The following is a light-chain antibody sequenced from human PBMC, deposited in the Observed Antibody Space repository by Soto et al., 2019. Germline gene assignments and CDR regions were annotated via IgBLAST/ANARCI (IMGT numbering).Light chain of an antibody. Sequence: EIVLTQSSGTLSLSPGERATLSCRASQSVSSTYLAWYQQKPGQPPRLLIYGASSRATGIPDRFSGSGSGTDFTLTISRLEPEDFAVYSCQQYNYSPRTFGQGTKLEIK. CDR1: QSVSSTY. CDR2: GAS. J-gene: IGKJ2*01. V-gene: IGKV3-20*01. CDR3: QQYNYSPRT.